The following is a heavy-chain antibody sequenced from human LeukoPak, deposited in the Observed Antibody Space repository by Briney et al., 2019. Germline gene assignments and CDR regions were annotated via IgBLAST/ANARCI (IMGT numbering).Heavy chain of an antibody. J-gene: IGHJ4*02. D-gene: IGHD5-12*01. Sequence: GGSLRLSCAASGFTFSSYAKSWVRQAPGKGLEWVSAISGSGGGTYYAGSVKGRFTISRDNSKNTLYLQMNSLRPEDTAVYYCARARPSMWIDYWGQGTLVTVSS. V-gene: IGHV3-23*01. CDR3: ARARPSMWIDY. CDR1: GFTFSSYA. CDR2: ISGSGGGT.